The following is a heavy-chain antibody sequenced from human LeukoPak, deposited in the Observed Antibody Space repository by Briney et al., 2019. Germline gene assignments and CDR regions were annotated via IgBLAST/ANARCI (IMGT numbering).Heavy chain of an antibody. D-gene: IGHD3-10*01. J-gene: IGHJ4*02. CDR2: ISSSSSTI. Sequence: GGSLRLSCAASGFTFNSYAMTWVRQAPGKGLEWVSYISSSSSTIYYADSVKGRFTISRDNAKNSVYLQMNSLRAEDTAVYYCARDLGYYGNWGQGTLVTVSS. CDR1: GFTFNSYA. V-gene: IGHV3-48*01. CDR3: ARDLGYYGN.